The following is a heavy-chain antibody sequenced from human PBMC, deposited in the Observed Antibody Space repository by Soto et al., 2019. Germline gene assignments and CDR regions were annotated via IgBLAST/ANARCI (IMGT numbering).Heavy chain of an antibody. Sequence: ASVKVSCKTSGYTFSSYSINGVRQAPGQGLEWMAWISTYSGDTHFAEWVQGRVTVTLDKSARTAFMEMRGLTSDDTAVYFCARDNGYYDLWGQGTLVTVSS. J-gene: IGHJ4*02. CDR2: ISTYSGDT. CDR3: ARDNGYYDL. CDR1: GYTFSSYS. V-gene: IGHV1-18*04.